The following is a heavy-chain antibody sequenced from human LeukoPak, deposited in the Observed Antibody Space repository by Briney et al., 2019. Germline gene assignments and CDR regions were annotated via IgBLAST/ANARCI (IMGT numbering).Heavy chain of an antibody. V-gene: IGHV3-23*01. J-gene: IGHJ4*02. Sequence: GGSLRLSCAASGFTFSSYAMSWVRQAPGKGLEWVSAISGSGGSTYYADSVKGRFTISRDNSNNTVYLHMNSLRTEDTAVYYCARLLTTVTSERDYWGQGTLVTVSS. CDR3: ARLLTTVTSERDY. D-gene: IGHD4-17*01. CDR2: ISGSGGST. CDR1: GFTFSSYA.